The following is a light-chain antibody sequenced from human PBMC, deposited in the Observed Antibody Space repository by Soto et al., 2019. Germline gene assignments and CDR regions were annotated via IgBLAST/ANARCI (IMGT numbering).Light chain of an antibody. CDR3: SSYISSFSHV. J-gene: IGLJ1*01. CDR2: EVS. CDR1: SSDVGNYNY. V-gene: IGLV2-14*01. Sequence: QSALTQPASVSGSPGQSITISCTGTSSDVGNYNYVSWYQQHPGKAPKLMIFEVSDRPSGVSNRFSGSKSGNTASLTISGLQAEEEADYYCSSYISSFSHVFGTGTKLTVL.